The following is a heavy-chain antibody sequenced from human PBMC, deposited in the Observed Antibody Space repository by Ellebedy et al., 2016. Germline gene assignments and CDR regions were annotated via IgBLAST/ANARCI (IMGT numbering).Heavy chain of an antibody. CDR3: ARGGGEEMDYDSSGYDAFDI. CDR2: IYYSGST. J-gene: IGHJ3*02. D-gene: IGHD3-22*01. CDR1: GGSISSYY. V-gene: IGHV4-59*08. Sequence: SETLSLTCTVPGGSISSYYWSWIRQPPGKGLEWIGYIYYSGSTNYDPSLKSRVTISVDTSKNQFSLKLSSVTAADTAVYYCARGGGEEMDYDSSGYDAFDIWGQGTMVTVPS.